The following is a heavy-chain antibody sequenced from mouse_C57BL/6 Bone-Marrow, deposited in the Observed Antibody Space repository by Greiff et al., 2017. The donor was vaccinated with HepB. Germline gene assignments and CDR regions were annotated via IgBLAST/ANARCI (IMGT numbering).Heavy chain of an antibody. V-gene: IGHV1-22*01. CDR3: ARDDDDDYFDD. CDR1: GFTFTDYN. D-gene: IGHD2-4*01. J-gene: IGHJ2*01. Sequence: EVQLQQSGPELVKPGASVKMSCTASGFTFTDYNMHWVKQSHGKSLEWIGYINPNSGGTSYNQKFKGKATLTVNKSSSTAYMELRSLTSEDAAVYYCARDDDDDYFDDWGQGTTLTVSS. CDR2: INPNSGGT.